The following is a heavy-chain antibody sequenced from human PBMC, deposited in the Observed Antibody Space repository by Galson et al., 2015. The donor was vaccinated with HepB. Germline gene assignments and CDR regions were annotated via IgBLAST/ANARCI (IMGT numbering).Heavy chain of an antibody. CDR1: GFTFSSYA. CDR3: AKDRDLFGWALVFMDV. V-gene: IGHV3-23*01. J-gene: IGHJ6*04. CDR2: ISGSGGST. Sequence: SLRLSCAASGFTFSSYAMSWVRQAPGKGLEWVSAISGSGGSTYYADSVKGRFTISRDNSKNTLYLQMNSLRAEDTAVYYCAKDRDLFGWALVFMDVWGKGTPGNVSS. D-gene: IGHD5-18*01.